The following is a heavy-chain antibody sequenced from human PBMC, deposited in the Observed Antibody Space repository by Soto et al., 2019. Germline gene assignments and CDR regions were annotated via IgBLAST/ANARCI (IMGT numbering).Heavy chain of an antibody. CDR3: ARATAMATFDY. CDR2: IGTAGDT. D-gene: IGHD5-18*01. V-gene: IGHV3-13*01. J-gene: IGHJ4*01. Sequence: EVQLVESGGGLVQPGGSLRLSCAASGFTFSSYDMHWVRQPTGKGLEWVSAIGTAGDTYYPGSVKGRFTISRENAKNSLYLQMNSLRAGDTAVYYCARATAMATFDYWGHGTLVTVSS. CDR1: GFTFSSYD.